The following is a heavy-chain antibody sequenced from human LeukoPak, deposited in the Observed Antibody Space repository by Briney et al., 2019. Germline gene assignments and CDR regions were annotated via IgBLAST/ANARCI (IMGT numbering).Heavy chain of an antibody. Sequence: ASVKVSCKASGYTFTSYDINWVRQATGQGLEWMGWMNPNSGNTGYAQKFQGRVTMTRYTSISTAYMELSSLRSEDTAVYYCARGYYGGKPIDYWGQGTLVTVSS. J-gene: IGHJ4*02. CDR2: MNPNSGNT. D-gene: IGHD4-23*01. CDR1: GYTFTSYD. V-gene: IGHV1-8*01. CDR3: ARGYYGGKPIDY.